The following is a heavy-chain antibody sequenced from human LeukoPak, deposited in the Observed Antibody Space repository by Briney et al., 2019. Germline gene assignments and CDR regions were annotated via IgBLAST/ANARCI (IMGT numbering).Heavy chain of an antibody. CDR1: GYTLTELS. CDR2: FDPEDGET. J-gene: IGHJ4*02. CDR3: ATGANTGGEKDFDY. V-gene: IGHV1-24*01. Sequence: ASVKVSCKVSGYTLTELSMHWVRQAPGKGLEWMEGFDPEDGETIYAQKFQGRVTMTEDTSTDTAYMELSSLRSEDTAVYYCATGANTGGEKDFDYWGLGTLVTVSS. D-gene: IGHD2-8*02.